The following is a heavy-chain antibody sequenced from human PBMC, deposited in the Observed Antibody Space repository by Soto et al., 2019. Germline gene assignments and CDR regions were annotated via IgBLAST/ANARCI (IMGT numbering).Heavy chain of an antibody. CDR2: INWKSDI. V-gene: IGHV3-9*01. D-gene: IGHD3-16*01. CDR3: AISQDRGGRTTFIY. Sequence: GGSLRLSCAVSGFTFDDNAMHWVRQAPEKGLEWVSGINWKSDIGYADSVKGRFTISRDNAESSLYLQMNSLRAEDTALYYCAISQDRGGRTTFIYWGQGTQVTVSS. CDR1: GFTFDDNA. J-gene: IGHJ4*02.